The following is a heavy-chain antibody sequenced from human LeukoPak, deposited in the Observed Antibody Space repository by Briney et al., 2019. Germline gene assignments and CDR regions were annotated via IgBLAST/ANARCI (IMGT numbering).Heavy chain of an antibody. J-gene: IGHJ5*02. D-gene: IGHD3-22*01. CDR1: GFTFSSYG. Sequence: GGSLRLSCAASGFTFSSYGMHWVRQAPGKGLEWVAFIRYDGSNKYYADSVKGRFTISRDNSKNTLYLQMNSLRAEDTAVYYCARDYYDNSGYYLPFQYNWFDPWGQGTLVTVSS. CDR3: ARDYYDNSGYYLPFQYNWFDP. CDR2: IRYDGSNK. V-gene: IGHV3-30*02.